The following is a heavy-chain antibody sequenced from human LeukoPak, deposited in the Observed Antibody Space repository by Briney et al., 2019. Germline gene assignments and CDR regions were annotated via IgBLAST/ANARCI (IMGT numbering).Heavy chain of an antibody. CDR1: GGSISSYY. CDR3: ARGKVGANHGDYYGMDV. V-gene: IGHV4-59*01. D-gene: IGHD1-26*01. Sequence: SETLSLTCAVSGGSISSYYWSWIRQPPGKGLEWIGYIYYSGSTNYNPSLKSRVTISVDTSKNQFSLKLSSVTAADTAVYYCARGKVGANHGDYYGMDVWGQGTTVTVSS. CDR2: IYYSGST. J-gene: IGHJ6*02.